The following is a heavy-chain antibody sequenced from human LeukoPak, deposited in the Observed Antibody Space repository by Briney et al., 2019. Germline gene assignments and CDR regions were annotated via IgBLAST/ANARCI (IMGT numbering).Heavy chain of an antibody. Sequence: SETLSLTCTVSGVSTSSGYWSWIRQPAGKGLEWMGRISTSLPTYYNPSLKSRVAMSPDTSENHFSLRLNSVTAADTAVYYCARGYGSGSYSTWGQGTLVTVSS. J-gene: IGHJ5*02. CDR2: ISTSLPT. D-gene: IGHD3-10*01. CDR1: GVSTSSGY. CDR3: ARGYGSGSYST. V-gene: IGHV4-4*07.